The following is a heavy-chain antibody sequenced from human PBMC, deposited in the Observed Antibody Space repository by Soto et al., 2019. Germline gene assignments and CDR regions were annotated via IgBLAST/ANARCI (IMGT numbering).Heavy chain of an antibody. CDR3: ARLQYTVVTALDI. D-gene: IGHD2-15*01. Sequence: XETLSLTCIVSGVSICSHFWSWIRQAPGKGPELVGYIYHTVNTKYNPALKSRVTISMDTSKNQLSLQLSSVTAADTAVYYCARLQYTVVTALDIWGQGTMVTVSS. CDR2: IYHTVNT. J-gene: IGHJ3*02. CDR1: GVSICSHF. V-gene: IGHV4-59*11.